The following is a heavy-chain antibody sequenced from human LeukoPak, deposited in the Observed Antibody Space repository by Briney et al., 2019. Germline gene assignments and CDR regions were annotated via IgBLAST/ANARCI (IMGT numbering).Heavy chain of an antibody. D-gene: IGHD2-15*01. Sequence: GGSLRLSCAASGFTFSSYAMHWVRQAPGKGLEGVAVISYDGSNKYYADSVKGRFTISRDNSKNTLYLQMNSLRAEDTAVYYCARVAFPQGGSSYYFDYWGQGTLVTVSS. CDR1: GFTFSSYA. CDR2: ISYDGSNK. V-gene: IGHV3-30-3*01. CDR3: ARVAFPQGGSSYYFDY. J-gene: IGHJ4*02.